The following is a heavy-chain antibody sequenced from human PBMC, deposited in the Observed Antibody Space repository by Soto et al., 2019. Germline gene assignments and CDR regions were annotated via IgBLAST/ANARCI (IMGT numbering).Heavy chain of an antibody. CDR1: GFTFSTYS. Sequence: PGGSLRLSCVGSGFTFSTYSINWVRQAPGKGLEWVSSISSRSTIYYADSVKGRFTISRDNAKNSLYLQMNSLRAEDTAVYYCARDHCSGGSCYSGENWFDPWGQGTLVTVSS. CDR2: ISSRSTI. CDR3: ARDHCSGGSCYSGENWFDP. J-gene: IGHJ5*02. D-gene: IGHD2-15*01. V-gene: IGHV3-21*04.